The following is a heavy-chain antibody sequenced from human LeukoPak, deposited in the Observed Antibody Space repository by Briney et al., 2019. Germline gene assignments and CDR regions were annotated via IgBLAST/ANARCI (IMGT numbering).Heavy chain of an antibody. CDR1: GFSFSRTW. V-gene: IGHV3-7*01. J-gene: IGHJ4*02. CDR3: ARAYY. D-gene: IGHD2-21*01. Sequence: GGSLTLSCAASGFSFSRTWMSWVRQAPGKGPEWVANIEPDGNEKGYVNSVKGRFTISRGNAKNSLSLEMNSLRVEDTAVYYCARAYYWGQGTLVTVSS. CDR2: IEPDGNEK.